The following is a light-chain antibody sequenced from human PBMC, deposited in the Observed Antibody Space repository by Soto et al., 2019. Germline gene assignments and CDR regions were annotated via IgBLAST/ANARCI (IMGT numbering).Light chain of an antibody. V-gene: IGLV2-14*01. CDR3: SSYASSSTVV. Sequence: QPVLTQPASVSGSPGQSITISCTGTTSDVGGYNYVSWYQQHPGKAPKLVIYEVTNRPSGVSNRFSGSKSGNTASLTISGLQAEDEAAYYCSSYASSSTVVFGGGTKLTVL. CDR2: EVT. CDR1: TSDVGGYNY. J-gene: IGLJ2*01.